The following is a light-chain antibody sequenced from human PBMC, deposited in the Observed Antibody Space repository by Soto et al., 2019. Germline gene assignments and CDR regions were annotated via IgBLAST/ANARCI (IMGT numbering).Light chain of an antibody. V-gene: IGLV2-11*01. CDR3: CSYAGTYVV. CDR1: NSDVGYYNY. CDR2: DVS. Sequence: QSALTQPRSVSGSPGQSVTISCTGTNSDVGYYNYASWYQQYPGKAPNFLIYDVSKRPSGVPDRFSGSKSGSTASLTISGLQPDDEADYYCCSYAGTYVVFGAGTKLTVL. J-gene: IGLJ2*01.